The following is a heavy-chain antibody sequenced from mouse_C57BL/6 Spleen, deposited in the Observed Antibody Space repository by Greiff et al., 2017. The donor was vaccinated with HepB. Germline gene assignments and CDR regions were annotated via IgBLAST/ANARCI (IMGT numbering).Heavy chain of an antibody. CDR2: IRNKANGYTT. CDR3: ARSYYGNHGYFDV. D-gene: IGHD2-10*01. V-gene: IGHV7-3*01. Sequence: EVKLVESGGGLVQPGGSLSLSCAASGFTFTDYYMSWVRQPPGKALEWLGFIRNKANGYTTEYSASVKGRFTISRDNSQSILYLQMNALRAEDSATYYCARSYYGNHGYFDVWGTGTTVTVSS. CDR1: GFTFTDYY. J-gene: IGHJ1*03.